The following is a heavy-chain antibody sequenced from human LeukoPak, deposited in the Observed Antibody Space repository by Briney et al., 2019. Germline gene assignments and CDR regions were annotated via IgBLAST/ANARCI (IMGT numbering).Heavy chain of an antibody. CDR1: GFTFSSYA. CDR2: ISYDGSNK. J-gene: IGHJ4*02. CDR3: ARVRSVTMVRGSGIDY. V-gene: IGHV3-30*04. D-gene: IGHD3-10*01. Sequence: GGSLRLSCAASGFTFSSYAMHWVRQAPGKGLEWVAVISYDGSNKYYADSVKGRFTISRDNSKNTLYLQMNSLRAEDTAVYYCARVRSVTMVRGSGIDYWGQGTLVTVSS.